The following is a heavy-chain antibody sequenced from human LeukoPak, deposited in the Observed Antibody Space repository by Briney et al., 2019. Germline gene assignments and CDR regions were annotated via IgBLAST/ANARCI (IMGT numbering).Heavy chain of an antibody. V-gene: IGHV3-23*01. CDR3: AKGDSTSCCRGEAY. CDR1: GFTFSSYA. Sequence: PGGSLRLSCAASGFTFSSYAMSWVRQAPGKGLEWVSGISGSGGSTYYADSVKGRFTISRDNSMNTLYLQMNSLRAEDTAVYYCAKGDSTSCCRGEAYWGQGTLVTVSS. D-gene: IGHD2-2*01. CDR2: ISGSGGST. J-gene: IGHJ4*02.